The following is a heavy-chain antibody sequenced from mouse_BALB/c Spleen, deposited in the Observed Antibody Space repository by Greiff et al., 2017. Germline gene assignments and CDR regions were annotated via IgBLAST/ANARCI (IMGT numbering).Heavy chain of an antibody. J-gene: IGHJ2*01. D-gene: IGHD1-1*01. V-gene: IGHV3-6*02. CDR2: ISYDGSN. CDR3: ARGGGYYGSSYHY. CDR1: GYSITSGYY. Sequence: EVQLQESGPGLVKPSQSLSLTCSVTGYSITSGYYWNWIRQFPGNKLEWMGYISYDGSNNYNPSLKNRISITRDTSKNQFFLKLNSVTTEDTATYYCARGGGYYGSSYHYWGQGTTLTVSS.